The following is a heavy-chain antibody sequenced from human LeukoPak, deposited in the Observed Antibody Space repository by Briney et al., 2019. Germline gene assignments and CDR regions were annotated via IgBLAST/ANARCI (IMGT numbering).Heavy chain of an antibody. CDR2: ISYDGSNK. J-gene: IGHJ4*02. D-gene: IGHD4-17*01. CDR3: ARDKVSDYDDYYFAY. Sequence: PGGSLRLSCAASGFTFSSYAMHWVRQAPGKGLEWVAVISYDGSNKYYADSVKGRFSISRDNSKNTLYLQMNSLRAEDTAVYYCARDKVSDYDDYYFAYWGQGTLVTVSS. V-gene: IGHV3-30-3*01. CDR1: GFTFSSYA.